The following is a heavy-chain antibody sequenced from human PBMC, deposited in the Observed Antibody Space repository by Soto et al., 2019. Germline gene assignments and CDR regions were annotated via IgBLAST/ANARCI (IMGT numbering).Heavy chain of an antibody. CDR1: GYTFTSYA. CDR2: INAGNGNT. V-gene: IGHV1-3*05. CDR3: ASDPSYYGMDV. J-gene: IGHJ6*02. Sequence: QVQLVQSGAEEKKPGASVKVSCKASGYTFTSYAMHWVRQAPGQRLEWMGWINAGNGNTKYSQKFQGRVTITRDTPARTANRELSSRRSEDRVVYYWASDPSYYGMDVGGQGTTATVSS.